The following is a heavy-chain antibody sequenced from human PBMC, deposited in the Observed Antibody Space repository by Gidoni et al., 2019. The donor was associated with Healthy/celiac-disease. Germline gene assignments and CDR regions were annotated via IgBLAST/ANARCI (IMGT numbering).Heavy chain of an antibody. V-gene: IGHV3-23*01. Sequence: EVQLLESGGGLVPPGGSLRLSCAASGFTFSSYAMSWVRQAPGKGLEGVSAISGSGGSTYYADSVKGRFTISRDNSKNTLYLQMNSLRAEDTAVYYCAKDQEVAVRGVIGEVGMDVWGQGTTVTVSS. J-gene: IGHJ6*02. CDR2: ISGSGGST. D-gene: IGHD3-10*01. CDR1: GFTFSSYA. CDR3: AKDQEVAVRGVIGEVGMDV.